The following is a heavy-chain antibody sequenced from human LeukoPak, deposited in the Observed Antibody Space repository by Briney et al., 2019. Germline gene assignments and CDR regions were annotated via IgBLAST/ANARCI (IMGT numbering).Heavy chain of an antibody. J-gene: IGHJ4*02. Sequence: GRSLRLSCAASGFTFSSYGMHWVRQAPGKGLEWVAVISYGGSNKYYADSVKGRFTISRDNSKNTLYLQMNSLRGEATAVYYCASRYHWNDWYYFDYWGQGTLVTVSS. D-gene: IGHD1-1*01. CDR2: ISYGGSNK. CDR3: ASRYHWNDWYYFDY. CDR1: GFTFSSYG. V-gene: IGHV3-30*03.